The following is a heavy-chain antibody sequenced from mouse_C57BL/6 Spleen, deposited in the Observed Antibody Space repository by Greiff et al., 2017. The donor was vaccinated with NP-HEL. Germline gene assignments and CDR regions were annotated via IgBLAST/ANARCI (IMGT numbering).Heavy chain of an antibody. CDR2: IYPGSGST. D-gene: IGHD2-1*01. CDR3: ASNYGTDWYFDV. Sequence: QVQLQQPGAELVKPGASVKMSCKASGYTFTSYWITWVKQRPGQGLEWIGDIYPGSGSTNYNEKFKSKATLTVDTSSSTAYMQLSSLTSEDSAVYYCASNYGTDWYFDVWGTGTTVTVSS. V-gene: IGHV1-55*01. J-gene: IGHJ1*03. CDR1: GYTFTSYW.